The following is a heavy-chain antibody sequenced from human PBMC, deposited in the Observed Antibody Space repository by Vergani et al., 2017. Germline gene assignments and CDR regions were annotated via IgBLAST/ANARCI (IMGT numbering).Heavy chain of an antibody. Sequence: DVQLVESGGDLVQPGGSLRLSCAASGFTFSSYSMNWVRQAPGKGLEWISYISTTSDTIYYADSVRGRFTISRDNAKNSLYLEMNSLRVEDMAVYFCARSLVAGKGGYGGQGTRVAVSS. V-gene: IGHV3-48*01. CDR3: ARSLVAGKGGY. J-gene: IGHJ4*02. CDR2: ISTTSDTI. D-gene: IGHD6-19*01. CDR1: GFTFSSYS.